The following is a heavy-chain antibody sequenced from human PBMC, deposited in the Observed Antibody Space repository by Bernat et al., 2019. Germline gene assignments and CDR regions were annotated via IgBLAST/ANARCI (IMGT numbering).Heavy chain of an antibody. Sequence: EVQLVQSGAEVKKPGESLRISCKGSGYSFTSYWISWVRQMPGKGLEWMGRIDPSDSYTNYSPSFQGHVTISDDKSISPAYLQWSSLKASDTAMYYCARGKVPAANFYYGMDVWGQGTTVTVSS. J-gene: IGHJ6*02. CDR1: GYSFTSYW. D-gene: IGHD2-2*01. CDR3: ARGKVPAANFYYGMDV. CDR2: IDPSDSYT. V-gene: IGHV5-10-1*03.